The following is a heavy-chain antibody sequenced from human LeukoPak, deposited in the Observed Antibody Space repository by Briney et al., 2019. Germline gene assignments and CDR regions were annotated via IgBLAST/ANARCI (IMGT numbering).Heavy chain of an antibody. CDR3: AGTYYYDSSGYYHYSL. J-gene: IGHJ4*02. D-gene: IGHD3-22*01. Sequence: SETLSLTCAVYGGSFSGYYWSWIRQPPGKGLEWIGEIKSRVTISVDTSKNQFSLKLSSVTAADTAVYYCAGTYYYDSSGYYHYSLWGQGTLVTVSS. CDR1: GGSFSGYY. V-gene: IGHV4-34*01.